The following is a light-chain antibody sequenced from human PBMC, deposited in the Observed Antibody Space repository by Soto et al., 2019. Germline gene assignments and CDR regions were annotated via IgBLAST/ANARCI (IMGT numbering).Light chain of an antibody. CDR2: DAS. V-gene: IGKV1-5*01. CDR1: QNINTW. J-gene: IGKJ2*01. CDR3: HQYYGYPYT. Sequence: DIQMTQSPSTLSASIGDRITIPCRASQNINTWLAWYQQKPGRAPKVLIYDASSLESGVPSRISGSGSGTEFILTISSLQLDDFATYYCHQYYGYPYTFGQGTKLEIK.